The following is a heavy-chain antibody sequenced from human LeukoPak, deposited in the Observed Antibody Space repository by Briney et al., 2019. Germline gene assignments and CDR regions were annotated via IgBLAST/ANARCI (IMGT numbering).Heavy chain of an antibody. V-gene: IGHV1-69*13. CDR2: IIPIFGTA. Sequence: ASVKVSCKASGGTFSSYAISWVRQAPGQGLEWMGGIIPIFGTANYAQKFQGRVTITAPESTSTAYMELSSLRSEDTALYYCARTLGYCSSTSCYDAFDICGQGTMVTV. J-gene: IGHJ3*02. CDR1: GGTFSSYA. CDR3: ARTLGYCSSTSCYDAFDI. D-gene: IGHD2-2*01.